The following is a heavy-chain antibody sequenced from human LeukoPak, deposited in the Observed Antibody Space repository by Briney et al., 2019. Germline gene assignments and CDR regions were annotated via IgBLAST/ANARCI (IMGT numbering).Heavy chain of an antibody. CDR1: GFTFSSHA. CDR2: VNTDGSST. V-gene: IGHV3-43*02. D-gene: IGHD2/OR15-2a*01. J-gene: IGHJ4*02. Sequence: GGSLRLSCAASGFTFSSHAMHWVRQAPGKGLVWVSRVNTDGSSTDYADSVKGRFTISRDNSKNSLYLQMNSLGTEDTALYYCATSDFAAHFDYWGQGTLVTVSS. CDR3: ATSDFAAHFDY.